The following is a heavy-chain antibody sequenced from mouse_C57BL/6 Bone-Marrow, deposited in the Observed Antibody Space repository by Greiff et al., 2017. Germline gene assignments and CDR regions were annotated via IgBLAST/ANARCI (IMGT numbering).Heavy chain of an antibody. CDR1: GYTFTSYG. V-gene: IGHV1-81*01. CDR3: ARPGGNYYFDY. J-gene: IGHJ2*01. D-gene: IGHD2-1*01. Sequence: VQLQRSGAELARPGASVKLSCRASGYTFTSYGISWVKQRTGQGLEWIGAIYPRSGNTYYNEKFKGQATLTADKSSSTAYRELRSLTSEDSAVYFCARPGGNYYFDYWGQGTTLTVSS. CDR2: IYPRSGNT.